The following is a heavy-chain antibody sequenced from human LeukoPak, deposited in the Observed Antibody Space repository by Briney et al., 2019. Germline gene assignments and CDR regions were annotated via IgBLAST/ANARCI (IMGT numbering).Heavy chain of an antibody. V-gene: IGHV4-31*03. CDR1: GGSISSGGYY. CDR2: IYYSGST. D-gene: IGHD5-12*01. Sequence: SQTLSLTCTVSGGSISSGGYYWSWIRQHPGKGLEWIGYIYYSGSTYYNPSLKSRVTISVHTSKNQFSLRLRSVTAADTAVYYCATAGYSGFDFNFDYWGQGTLVTVSS. CDR3: ATAGYSGFDFNFDY. J-gene: IGHJ4*02.